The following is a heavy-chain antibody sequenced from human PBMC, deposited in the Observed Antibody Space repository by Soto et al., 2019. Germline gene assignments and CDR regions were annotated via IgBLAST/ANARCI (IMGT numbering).Heavy chain of an antibody. J-gene: IGHJ4*02. CDR3: ARRGIRTVHFDY. V-gene: IGHV2-5*02. D-gene: IGHD3-10*01. CDR1: GFSLSTSGLC. CDR2: ICWDDAK. Sequence: QITLKESGPTLVKPTQTLTLTCTFSGFSLSTSGLCVVWIRQPPGKALEWLALICWDDAKRYSPSLKSRLTITEYTSKNQVVLTMANVDPVDTATYYCARRGIRTVHFDYWGQGTLVTVSS.